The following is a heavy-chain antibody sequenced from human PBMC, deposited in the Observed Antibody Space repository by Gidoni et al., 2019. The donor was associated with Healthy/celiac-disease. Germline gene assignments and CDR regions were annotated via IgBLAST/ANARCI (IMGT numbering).Heavy chain of an antibody. CDR3: TTDRVQYQLLPPDAFDI. J-gene: IGHJ3*02. CDR1: GFTFSNAW. V-gene: IGHV3-15*01. Sequence: EVQLVESGGGLVKPGGSLRLSCAASGFTFSNAWMSWVRQAPGKGLGWVGRIKSKTDGGTTDYAAPVKGRFTISRDDSKNTLYLQMNSLKTEDTAVYYCTTDRVQYQLLPPDAFDIWGQGTMVTVSS. CDR2: IKSKTDGGTT. D-gene: IGHD2-2*01.